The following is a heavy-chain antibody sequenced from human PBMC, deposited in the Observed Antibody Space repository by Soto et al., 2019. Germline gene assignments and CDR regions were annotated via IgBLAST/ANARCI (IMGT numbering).Heavy chain of an antibody. V-gene: IGHV3-30-3*01. CDR2: ISYDGSNK. J-gene: IGHJ4*02. D-gene: IGHD3-10*01. CDR1: GFTFSSYA. Sequence: GGSLRLSCAASGFTFSSYAMHWVRQAPGKGLEWVAVISYDGSNKYYADSVKGRFTISRDNSKNTLYLQMNSLRAEDTAVYYCAREDLSMVRGVGPFDYWGQGTLVTVSS. CDR3: AREDLSMVRGVGPFDY.